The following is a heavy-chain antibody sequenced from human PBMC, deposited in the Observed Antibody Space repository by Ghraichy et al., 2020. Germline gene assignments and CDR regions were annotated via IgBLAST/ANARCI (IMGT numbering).Heavy chain of an antibody. CDR3: ARLSVSHNWFDP. Sequence: SETLSLTCTFSSGSVNSGSYYWSWIRQPPGKGLEWIGYIYHTGSTFYSASLKSRVTISIDTSNNQYSLFLTSLTAADTAVYYCARLSVSHNWFDPWGQGTLVTVS. CDR2: IYHTGST. CDR1: SGSVNSGSYY. V-gene: IGHV4-61*01. D-gene: IGHD3-16*02. J-gene: IGHJ5*02.